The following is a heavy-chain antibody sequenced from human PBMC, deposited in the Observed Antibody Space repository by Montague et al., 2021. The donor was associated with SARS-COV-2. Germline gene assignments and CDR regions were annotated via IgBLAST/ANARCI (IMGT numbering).Heavy chain of an antibody. V-gene: IGHV4-39*01. D-gene: IGHD6-19*01. CDR1: GGSISSRNLF. CDR3: ARKGIFVADTESDI. CDR2: VYYSRST. J-gene: IGHJ3*02. Sequence: SETLSLTCSVSGGSISSRNLFWGWIRQPPGKGLEWIGSVYYSRSTYYKPSLKSRITISVDTSKNQFSLRLASVTAADTAVYYCARKGIFVADTESDIWGQGTMVIVSA.